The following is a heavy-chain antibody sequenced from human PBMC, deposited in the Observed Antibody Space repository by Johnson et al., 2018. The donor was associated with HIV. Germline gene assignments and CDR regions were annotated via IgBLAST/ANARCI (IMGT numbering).Heavy chain of an antibody. CDR3: AKALGGYAFDI. D-gene: IGHD3-3*01. Sequence: VQLVESGGGLIQPGGSLRLSCAASGFTVSSNYMSWVRQAPGKGLEWVSVIYSGGSTYYADSVKGRFTISRDNFNNIVHLQMSSLRVDDTALYYCAKALGGYAFDIWGQGTMVTVSS. CDR1: GFTVSSNY. V-gene: IGHV3-53*01. CDR2: IYSGGST. J-gene: IGHJ3*02.